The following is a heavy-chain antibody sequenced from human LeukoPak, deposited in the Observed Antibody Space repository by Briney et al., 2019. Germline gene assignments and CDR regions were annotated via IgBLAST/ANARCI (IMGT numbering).Heavy chain of an antibody. CDR2: ISTSGSNM. CDR1: GFTFSDYY. J-gene: IGHJ5*02. D-gene: IGHD2-15*01. V-gene: IGHV3-11*01. CDR3: ARAMRIPGP. Sequence: SGGSLRLSCAASGFTFSDYYMSWIRQAPGKGLEYISYISTSGSNMDYADSVRGRFTISRDNAKNSLYLQMNDLRPEDTAVYYCARAMRIPGPWGQGTLVTVSS.